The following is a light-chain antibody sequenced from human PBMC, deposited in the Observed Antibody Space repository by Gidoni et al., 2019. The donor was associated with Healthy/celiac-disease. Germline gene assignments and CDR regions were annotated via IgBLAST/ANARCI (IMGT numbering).Light chain of an antibody. CDR1: QDISNY. Sequence: DIQMTQSPSSLSASVGDRVTITCQASQDISNYLNWYQQKPGKGPKLLIYDASNLETGVPSRFSVSGSGTDFTFTISSLQPEDIATYYCQQYANLPPGFGPGTKVDIK. V-gene: IGKV1-33*01. J-gene: IGKJ3*01. CDR3: QQYANLPPG. CDR2: DAS.